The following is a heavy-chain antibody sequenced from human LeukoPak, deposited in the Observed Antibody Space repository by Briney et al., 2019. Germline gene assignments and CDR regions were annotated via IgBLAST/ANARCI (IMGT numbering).Heavy chain of an antibody. J-gene: IGHJ4*02. CDR2: ISADNAHT. CDR1: GHTFTGYY. V-gene: IGHV1-18*04. D-gene: IGHD6-13*01. CDR3: ARIHSRVWANFDY. Sequence: ASVKVSCKASGHTFTGYYMHWVRQAPGQGLEWMGWISADNAHTNYAQKFQGRVTMTTDTSTSTAYMELRSLRSDDTAVYYCARIHSRVWANFDYWGQGTLVTVSS.